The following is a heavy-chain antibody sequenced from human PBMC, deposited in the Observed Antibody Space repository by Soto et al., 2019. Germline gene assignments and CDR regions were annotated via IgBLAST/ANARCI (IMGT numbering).Heavy chain of an antibody. CDR1: GFTFSSHA. Sequence: QVQLVESGGGVVQPGRSLRISCAASGFTFSSHAMHWVRQAPGKALEWVAVISCDGGNDHFADSVKGRFTISRDNSKNTLYLQMNSLRAEDTGLYYCARDLSEHPEACLDSLLLYGMEVWGQGTTVTVSS. CDR2: ISCDGGND. D-gene: IGHD3-9*01. CDR3: ARDLSEHPEACLDSLLLYGMEV. J-gene: IGHJ6*02. V-gene: IGHV3-30-3*01.